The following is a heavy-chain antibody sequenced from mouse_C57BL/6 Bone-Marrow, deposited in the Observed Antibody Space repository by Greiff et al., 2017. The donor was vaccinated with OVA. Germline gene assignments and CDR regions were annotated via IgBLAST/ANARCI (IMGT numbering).Heavy chain of an antibody. D-gene: IGHD2-14*01. Sequence: QVQLQQSGAELVKPGASVKVSCKASGYTFTSYWMHWVKQRPGQGLEWIGRIYPSDSDTNYNQKFKGKATLTVDKSSSTAYMRLSSLTSEDSAVYDCCACDRAWFAYWGQGTLVTVSA. CDR3: CACDRAWFAY. J-gene: IGHJ3*01. V-gene: IGHV1-74*01. CDR2: IYPSDSDT. CDR1: GYTFTSYW.